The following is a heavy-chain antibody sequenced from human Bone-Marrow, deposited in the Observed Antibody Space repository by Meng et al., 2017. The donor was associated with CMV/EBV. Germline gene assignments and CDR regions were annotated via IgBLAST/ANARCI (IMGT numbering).Heavy chain of an antibody. CDR2: INAGNGNT. CDR1: VYNFTNYA. V-gene: IGHV1-3*01. D-gene: IGHD1-7*01. J-gene: IGHJ5*02. Sequence: SVYNFTNYAIHWVRQAPGQRLEWMGWINAGNGNTKYSQNFQGRVTITTDTSATTVYMELSSLRSEETAVYYCARGAQAGTTYWFDPWGQGTLVTVSS. CDR3: ARGAQAGTTYWFDP.